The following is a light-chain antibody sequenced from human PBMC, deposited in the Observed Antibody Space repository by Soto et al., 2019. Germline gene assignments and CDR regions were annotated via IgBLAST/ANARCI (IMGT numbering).Light chain of an antibody. J-gene: IGKJ1*01. CDR2: AAS. Sequence: DIPLTQSPSFLSASVGDRVTITCRASQGISSYLAWYQQKPGKAPKLLIYAASTLQSGVPSRFSCSGSGTEFAHTIRSLQPEDFATYYCQQLNSYPPTFGQGTKVEI. CDR1: QGISSY. CDR3: QQLNSYPPT. V-gene: IGKV1-9*01.